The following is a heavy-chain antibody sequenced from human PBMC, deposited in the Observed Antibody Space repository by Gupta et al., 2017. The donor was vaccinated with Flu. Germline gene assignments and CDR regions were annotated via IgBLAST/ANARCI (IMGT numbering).Heavy chain of an antibody. CDR2: INHSGST. CDR1: GGSFSGYY. J-gene: IGHJ3*02. V-gene: IGHV4-34*01. CDR3: ARGGSGWYRHDAFDI. Sequence: QVQLQQWGAGLLKPSETLSLTCAVYGGSFSGYYWSWIRQPPGKGLEWIGEINHSGSTNYNPSLKSQVTISVDTSKNQFSLKLSSVTAADTAVYYCARGGSGWYRHDAFDIWGQGTMVTVSS. D-gene: IGHD6-19*01.